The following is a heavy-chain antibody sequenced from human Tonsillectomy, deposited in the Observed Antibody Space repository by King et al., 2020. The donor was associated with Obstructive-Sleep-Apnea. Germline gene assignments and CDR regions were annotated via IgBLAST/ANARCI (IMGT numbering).Heavy chain of an antibody. CDR1: VFTFREHY. V-gene: IGHV3-72*01. J-gene: IGHJ4*02. CDR3: TRYSSGNSLDY. CDR2: TRNKGNTYPT. D-gene: IGHD6-25*01. Sequence: VQLVQSGGGLVQPGGSLRLSCAGSVFTFREHYMDWVRQAPGKGLEWGGRTRNKGNTYPTEYAAAVKGRFTISRDDSNYSLSLQMNSLKTEDTAVYYCTRYSSGNSLDYWGQGTLVTVSS.